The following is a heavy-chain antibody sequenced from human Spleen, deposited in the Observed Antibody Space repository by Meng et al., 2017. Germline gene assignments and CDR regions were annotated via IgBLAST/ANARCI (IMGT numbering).Heavy chain of an antibody. D-gene: IGHD3-22*01. V-gene: IGHV5-51*01. CDR2: IFPGDSDT. Sequence: GESLKISCKGSGYSFTSYWIGWVRQMPGKGLEWMGIIFPGDSDTRYSPSFQGQVTISADKSISTAYLQWSSLKASDTAIYYCARRYYYDSSGYYWYFDLWGHGTLVTVSS. J-gene: IGHJ2*01. CDR3: ARRYYYDSSGYYWYFDL. CDR1: GYSFTSYW.